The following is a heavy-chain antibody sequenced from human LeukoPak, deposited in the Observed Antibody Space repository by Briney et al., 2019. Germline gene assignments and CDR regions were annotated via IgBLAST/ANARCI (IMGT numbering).Heavy chain of an antibody. CDR3: ARDRDSSGLYGGADL. CDR2: ISSTNGHT. D-gene: IGHD6-19*01. CDR1: GFTFSNAW. J-gene: IGHJ5*02. Sequence: GGSLRLSCATSGFTFSNAWMTWVRQAPGKGLEWVSYISSTNGHTYYADSVNGRFTISRDTAKNSLYLQMNSLRVEDTAIYFCARDRDSSGLYGGADLWGQGVLVTVSA. V-gene: IGHV3-21*03.